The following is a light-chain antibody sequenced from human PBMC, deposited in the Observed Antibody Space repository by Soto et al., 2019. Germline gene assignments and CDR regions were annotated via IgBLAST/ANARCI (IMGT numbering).Light chain of an antibody. CDR2: LGS. CDR3: MQALQTPWT. CDR1: QSLVHIDGYNY. V-gene: IGKV2-28*01. J-gene: IGKJ1*01. Sequence: DIVMTQSPISLSVSPGEPASISCRSSQSLVHIDGYNYLDWYLQKPGQPPQLLIYLGSSRASGVPDRFSGSGSGTDFTLNISRVEDADVGVYYCMQALQTPWTFGQGTKVEI.